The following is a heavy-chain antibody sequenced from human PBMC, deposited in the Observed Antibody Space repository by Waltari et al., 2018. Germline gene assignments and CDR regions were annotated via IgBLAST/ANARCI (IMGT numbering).Heavy chain of an antibody. CDR2: IKGNGGEE. Sequence: EVQLVESGGALVQPGGSLRLSWAASGFPFSNSWLSWVRQAPGKGLEWVANIKGNGGEEYYVDSVKGRFTISRDNAKNSLYLQMNSLRAEDTALYYCAREDGGDAFDIWGQGTMVTVSS. J-gene: IGHJ3*02. V-gene: IGHV3-7*01. CDR3: AREDGGDAFDI. CDR1: GFPFSNSW.